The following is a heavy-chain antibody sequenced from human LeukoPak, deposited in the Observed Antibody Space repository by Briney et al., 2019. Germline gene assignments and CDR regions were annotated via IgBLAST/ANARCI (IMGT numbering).Heavy chain of an antibody. V-gene: IGHV4-59*01. CDR3: ARVSGVTVDY. CDR2: IYYSGST. CDR1: GGSISSYY. D-gene: IGHD3-10*01. Sequence: PSETLSLTCTVSGGSISSYYRSWIRQPPGKGLEWIGYIYYSGSTNYNPSLKSRVTISVDTSKNQFSLKLSSVTAADTAVYYCARVSGVTVDYWGQGTLVTVSS. J-gene: IGHJ4*02.